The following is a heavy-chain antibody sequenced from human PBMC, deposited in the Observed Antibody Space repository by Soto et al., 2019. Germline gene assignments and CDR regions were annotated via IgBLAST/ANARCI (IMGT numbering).Heavy chain of an antibody. J-gene: IGHJ4*02. Sequence: QVQLVESGGGVVQPGRSLRLSCAASGFPFTSDGMHCVREGTDKGLEWVAIISYDGSDKYYADSVKGRFTISTDNSKNTLSLQMNSLSPEDTALYYFVVGQYYFHYRGQETLVLVSS. CDR2: ISYDGSDK. D-gene: IGHD1-26*01. V-gene: IGHV3-30*03. CDR3: VVGQYYFHY. CDR1: GFPFTSDG.